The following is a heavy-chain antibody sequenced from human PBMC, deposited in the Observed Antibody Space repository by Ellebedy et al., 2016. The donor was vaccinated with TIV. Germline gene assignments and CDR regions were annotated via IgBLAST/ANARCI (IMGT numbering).Heavy chain of an antibody. J-gene: IGHJ3*02. CDR3: ATDRGDYCSGGSCYPRGAFDI. V-gene: IGHV1-46*01. Sequence: ASVKVSCXASGYTFTSYYMHWVRQAPGQGLEWMGIINPSGGSTSYAQKFQGRVTMTEDTSTDTAYMELSSLRSEDTAVYYCATDRGDYCSGGSCYPRGAFDIWGQGTMVTVSS. D-gene: IGHD2-15*01. CDR1: GYTFTSYY. CDR2: INPSGGST.